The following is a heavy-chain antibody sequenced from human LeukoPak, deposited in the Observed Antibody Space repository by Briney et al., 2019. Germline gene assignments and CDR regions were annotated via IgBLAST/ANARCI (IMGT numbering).Heavy chain of an antibody. J-gene: IGHJ3*02. CDR3: ARARYCSSISCRDALDI. CDR1: GFPFSYYA. CDR2: ISYDGNSK. D-gene: IGHD2-2*01. V-gene: IGHV3-30-3*01. Sequence: GGSLRLSCPASGFPFSYYAMYWVRQAPGNGLEWVALISYDGNSKYYADSVKGRFTISRDNFKNTLFLQMNSLRAEDTAVYYCARARYCSSISCRDALDIWGQGKMVTVSS.